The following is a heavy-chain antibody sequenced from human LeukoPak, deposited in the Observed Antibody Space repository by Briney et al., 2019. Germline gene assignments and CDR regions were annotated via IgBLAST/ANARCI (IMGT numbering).Heavy chain of an antibody. V-gene: IGHV3-23*01. CDR1: GFPFSASA. Sequence: PGGSLRLSCAASGFPFSASAMTWVRQAPGKGLEWVSHIPSTGTTYYADSMRGRFTISRDNSKNTLYLLMTSLRADDTAVYYCATVKYDCGDPVGGFDPWGQGTLVTVSS. CDR3: ATVKYDCGDPVGGFDP. J-gene: IGHJ5*02. CDR2: IPSTGTT. D-gene: IGHD4-17*01.